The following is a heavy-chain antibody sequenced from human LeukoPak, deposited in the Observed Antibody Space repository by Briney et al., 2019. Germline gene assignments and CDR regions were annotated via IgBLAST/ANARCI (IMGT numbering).Heavy chain of an antibody. V-gene: IGHV3-23*01. CDR3: AKRMVRGVITTNFFDY. J-gene: IGHJ4*02. CDR1: GFTFSSYA. D-gene: IGHD3-10*01. CDR2: ISSSGGSA. Sequence: PGGSLRLSCAASGFTFSSYAMSWVRQAPGKGLEWVSGISSSGGSAYYVDSVKGRFTISRDNSKNTLYLQMSSLRAEDTAVYYCAKRMVRGVITTNFFDYWGQGTLVTVSP.